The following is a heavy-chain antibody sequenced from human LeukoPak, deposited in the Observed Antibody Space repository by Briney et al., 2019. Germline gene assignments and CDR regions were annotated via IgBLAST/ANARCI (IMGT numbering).Heavy chain of an antibody. CDR3: ARGPDGYSSGWYDG. J-gene: IGHJ4*02. CDR2: ISYDGSNK. V-gene: IGHV3-30*04. D-gene: IGHD6-19*01. Sequence: GRSLRLSCAASGFTFSSYAMHWVRQAPGKGLEWVAVISYDGSNKYYADSVKGRFTISRDNSKNTLYLQMNSLRAEDTAVYYCARGPDGYSSGWYDGWGQGTLVTVSS. CDR1: GFTFSSYA.